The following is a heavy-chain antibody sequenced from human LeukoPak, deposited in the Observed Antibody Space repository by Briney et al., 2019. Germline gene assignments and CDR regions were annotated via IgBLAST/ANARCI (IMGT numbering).Heavy chain of an antibody. D-gene: IGHD3-22*01. CDR1: GFTFSTYA. CDR2: ISVSGGST. V-gene: IGHV3-23*01. CDR3: AKGSGYADY. Sequence: GGSLRLSCAASGFTFSTYAMNWVRQAPGKGLEWVSTISVSGGSTYYADSVKGRFTISRDNSKNTLYLQMNSLRAEDTALYYCAKGSGYADYWGQGTLVTVSS. J-gene: IGHJ4*02.